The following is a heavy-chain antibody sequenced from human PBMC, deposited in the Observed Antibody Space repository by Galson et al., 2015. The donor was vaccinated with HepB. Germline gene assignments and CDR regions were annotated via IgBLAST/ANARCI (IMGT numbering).Heavy chain of an antibody. CDR3: AREQVGATTGGGVDY. V-gene: IGHV3-30-3*01. Sequence: LRLSCAASGFTFSSYAMHCVRQAPGKGLEWVAVISYDGSNKYYADSVKGRFTISRDNSKNTLYLQMNSLRAEDTAVYYCAREQVGATTGGGVDYWGQGTLVTVSS. CDR1: GFTFSSYA. J-gene: IGHJ4*02. CDR2: ISYDGSNK. D-gene: IGHD1-26*01.